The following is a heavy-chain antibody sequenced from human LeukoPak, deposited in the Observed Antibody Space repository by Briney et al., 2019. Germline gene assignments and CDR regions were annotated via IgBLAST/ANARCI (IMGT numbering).Heavy chain of an antibody. D-gene: IGHD2-15*01. V-gene: IGHV1-18*01. CDR1: GYTFNTYG. CDR3: ARAGAVVDNCFDP. Sequence: GASVKVSCKASGYTFNTYGITWVRQAPGQGLEWMGWISGYNGKTKYAQKLQDRVTMTTDPSTTTAYMELRSLRSDDTAVYYCARAGAVVDNCFDPWGQGTLVTVSS. J-gene: IGHJ5*02. CDR2: ISGYNGKT.